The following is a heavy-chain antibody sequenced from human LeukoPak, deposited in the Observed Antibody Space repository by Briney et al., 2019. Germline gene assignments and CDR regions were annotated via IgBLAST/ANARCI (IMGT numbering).Heavy chain of an antibody. D-gene: IGHD5-24*01. J-gene: IGHJ4*02. V-gene: IGHV3-23*01. CDR3: AKDYSKDGYNVGPIDY. CDR1: GFTFSNYA. CDR2: LGSNGDRI. Sequence: PGGSLRLSCAVSGFTFSNYAMSWGREAPGKGLEWVSGLGSNGDRINYTASVKGQLTIYRNNSKNTLYLQMNSLRSEDTAIYYGAKDYSKDGYNVGPIDYWGQGTLVTVSS.